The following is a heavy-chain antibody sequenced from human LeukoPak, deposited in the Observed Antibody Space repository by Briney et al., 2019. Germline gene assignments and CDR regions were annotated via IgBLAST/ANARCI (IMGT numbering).Heavy chain of an antibody. CDR1: GFTFSSYS. J-gene: IGHJ5*02. CDR2: ISSSSSYI. Sequence: GGSLRLPCAASGFTFSSYSMNWVRQAPGKGLEWVSSISSSSSYIYYADSVKGRFTISRDNSKNTLYLQMNSLRAEDTAVYYCAKEFYYDSSGYDPNWFDPWGQGTLVTVSS. CDR3: AKEFYYDSSGYDPNWFDP. V-gene: IGHV3-21*01. D-gene: IGHD3-22*01.